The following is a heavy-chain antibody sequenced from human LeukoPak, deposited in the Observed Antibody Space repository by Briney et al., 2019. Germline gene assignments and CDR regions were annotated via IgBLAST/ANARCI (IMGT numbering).Heavy chain of an antibody. J-gene: IGHJ4*02. V-gene: IGHV4-31*03. CDR3: VYVDTVMATGDY. Sequence: SETLSLTCTVSGGSITTSSYYWGWIRQPPGKGLEWIGYIYYSGSTYYNPSLKSRVTISVDTSKNQFSLKLSSVTAADTAVYYCVYVDTVMATGDYWGQGTLVTVSS. CDR2: IYYSGST. CDR1: GGSITTSSYY. D-gene: IGHD5-18*01.